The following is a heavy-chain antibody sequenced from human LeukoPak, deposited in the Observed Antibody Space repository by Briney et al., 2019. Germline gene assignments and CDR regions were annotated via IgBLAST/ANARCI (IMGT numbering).Heavy chain of an antibody. J-gene: IGHJ4*02. Sequence: GGPLRLSCAASGFTFSSYGMHWVRHAPGKGLEGVAVIWYYGSNKYYADSVKGRFTISRDNSKNTLYLQMNSLRAEDTAVYYCARDFDSSSWYPDYWGQGTLVTVSS. CDR1: GFTFSSYG. V-gene: IGHV3-33*01. CDR2: IWYYGSNK. D-gene: IGHD6-13*01. CDR3: ARDFDSSSWYPDY.